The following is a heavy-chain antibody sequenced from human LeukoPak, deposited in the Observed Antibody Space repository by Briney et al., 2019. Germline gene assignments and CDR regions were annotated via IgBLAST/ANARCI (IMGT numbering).Heavy chain of an antibody. J-gene: IGHJ4*02. CDR1: GFTVSSNS. D-gene: IGHD3-10*01. CDR3: ARESMVRGVITEYYFDY. V-gene: IGHV3-53*05. Sequence: GGSLRLSCTVSGFTVSSNSMSWVRQAPGKGLEWVSFIYSDNTHYSDSVKGRFTISRDNSKNTLYLQMNSLRSEDTAVYYCARESMVRGVITEYYFDYWGQGTLVTVSS. CDR2: IYSDNT.